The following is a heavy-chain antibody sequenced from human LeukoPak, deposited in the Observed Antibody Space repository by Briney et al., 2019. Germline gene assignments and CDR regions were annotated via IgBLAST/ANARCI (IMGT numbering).Heavy chain of an antibody. D-gene: IGHD6-19*01. CDR1: GYAFTSYD. CDR3: ARGGRGAVAGTLRYYGMDV. CDR2: MNPNSGNT. V-gene: IGHV1-8*01. Sequence: ASVKVSCKASGYAFTSYDINWVRQATGQGLEWMGWMNPNSGNTGYAQKFQGRVTMTRNTSISTAYMELNSLRAEDTAVYYCARGGRGAVAGTLRYYGMDVWGQGTTVTVSS. J-gene: IGHJ6*02.